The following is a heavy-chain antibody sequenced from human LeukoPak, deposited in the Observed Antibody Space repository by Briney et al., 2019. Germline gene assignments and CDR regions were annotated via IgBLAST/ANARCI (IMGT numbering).Heavy chain of an antibody. J-gene: IGHJ6*02. Sequence: GGSLRLSCAASGFTFNTYGMNWVRQAPGKGLEWVSYISSSSKTIYYADSVKGRFTISRDNAKNSLSLQMNSLRAEDTALYYCARIDSSSWSTFYYYGMDVWGQGTTVTVSS. CDR3: ARIDSSSWSTFYYYGMDV. D-gene: IGHD6-13*01. CDR2: ISSSSKTI. V-gene: IGHV3-48*04. CDR1: GFTFNTYG.